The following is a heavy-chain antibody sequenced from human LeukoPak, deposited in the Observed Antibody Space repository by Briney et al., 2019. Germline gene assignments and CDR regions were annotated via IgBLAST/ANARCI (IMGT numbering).Heavy chain of an antibody. CDR3: AVDDFWSGYPFMDV. J-gene: IGHJ6*03. CDR1: GFTFSSYW. CDR2: IKQDGSEK. D-gene: IGHD3-3*01. V-gene: IGHV3-7*01. Sequence: GGSLRLSCAASGFTFSSYWMSWVRQAPGKGQEWVANIKQDGSEKYYVDSVKGRFTISRDNAKNSLYLQMNSLRAEDTAVYYCAVDDFWSGYPFMDVWGKGTTVTVSS.